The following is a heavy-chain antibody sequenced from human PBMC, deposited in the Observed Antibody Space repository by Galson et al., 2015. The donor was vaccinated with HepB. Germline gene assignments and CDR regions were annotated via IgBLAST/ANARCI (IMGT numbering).Heavy chain of an antibody. D-gene: IGHD6-13*01. CDR2: LSGSGART. J-gene: IGHJ5*02. CDR1: GFTFNSHA. V-gene: IGHV3-23*01. Sequence: SLRLSCAASGFTFNSHAMTWVRQTPGKGLEWVSGLSGSGARTYYADSVKGRFTISRDNSKNTLYLQMNSLRAEDTALYYCAKDGNSSNWYNWFDPWGQGTLVTVSS. CDR3: AKDGNSSNWYNWFDP.